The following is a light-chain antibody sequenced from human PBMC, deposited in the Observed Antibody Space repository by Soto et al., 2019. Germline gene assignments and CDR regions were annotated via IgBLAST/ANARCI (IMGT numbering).Light chain of an antibody. Sequence: DVVMTQSPLSLPVTLGQPASISCRSSQSLVDTDGNTYLIWFQQRPGQSPRRLIYKVSNRDSGVPDRFSGSGSGTDFTLKISRVEAEDVGVYYCMQGTNWPWTFGQGTKVEIK. V-gene: IGKV2-30*01. CDR2: KVS. CDR3: MQGTNWPWT. CDR1: QSLVDTDGNTY. J-gene: IGKJ1*01.